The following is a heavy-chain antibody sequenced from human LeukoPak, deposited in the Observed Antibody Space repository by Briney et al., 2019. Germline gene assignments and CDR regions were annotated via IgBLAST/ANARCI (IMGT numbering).Heavy chain of an antibody. CDR1: GFTFSSYA. Sequence: PGGSLRLSCAASGFTFSSYAMSWVRQAPGKGLEWVSAISGSGGSTYYADSVKGRFTISRDNSKNTLYLQMNSLRAEDTAMFYCARDLSYGSLDFRGQGTLVTVSS. D-gene: IGHD1-26*01. CDR3: ARDLSYGSLDF. V-gene: IGHV3-23*01. CDR2: ISGSGGST. J-gene: IGHJ4*02.